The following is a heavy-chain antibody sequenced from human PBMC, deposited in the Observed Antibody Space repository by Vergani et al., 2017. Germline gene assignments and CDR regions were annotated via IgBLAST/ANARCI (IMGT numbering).Heavy chain of an antibody. CDR2: ISSSSSYI. CDR1: GFTFSSYS. Sequence: EVQLVEYGGGLVKPGGSLRLSCAASGFTFSSYSMNWVRQAPGKGLEWVSSISSSSSYIYYADSVKGRFTISRDNAKNSLYLQMNSLRAEDTAVYYCARAFIVGATNYYYYYMDVWGKGTTVTVSS. D-gene: IGHD1-26*01. J-gene: IGHJ6*03. V-gene: IGHV3-21*01. CDR3: ARAFIVGATNYYYYYMDV.